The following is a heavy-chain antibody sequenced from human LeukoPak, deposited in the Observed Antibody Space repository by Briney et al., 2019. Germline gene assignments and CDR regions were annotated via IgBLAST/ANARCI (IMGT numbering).Heavy chain of an antibody. Sequence: GGSLRLSCAASGFTFSTYTMYWVRHPPGKGLEWVSIIGNNGGGIHYADSVRGRFTISRDNSKNALYLQMNSLRVEDTAVYYCAIDPNWGTHSWGQGVLVTVSS. CDR2: IGNNGGGI. J-gene: IGHJ4*02. CDR1: GFTFSTYT. CDR3: AIDPNWGTHS. V-gene: IGHV3-23*01. D-gene: IGHD7-27*01.